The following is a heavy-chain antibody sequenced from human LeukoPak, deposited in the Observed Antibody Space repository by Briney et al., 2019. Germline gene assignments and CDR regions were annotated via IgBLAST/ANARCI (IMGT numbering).Heavy chain of an antibody. D-gene: IGHD6-19*01. CDR2: MYYSGST. CDR3: ARYSTGSGWYYYFDY. V-gene: IGHV4-39*01. J-gene: IGHJ4*02. Sequence: SETLSLTCTVSGGSISSSSYYWGWIRQPPGKGLEWIGSMYYSGSTYYSPSLKSRVTISVDSSKNQFSLKLSSVTAADMAVYYCARYSTGSGWYYYFDYWGQGTLVTASS. CDR1: GGSISSSSYY.